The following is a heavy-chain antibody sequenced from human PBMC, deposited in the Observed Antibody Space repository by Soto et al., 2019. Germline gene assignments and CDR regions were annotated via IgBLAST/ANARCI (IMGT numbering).Heavy chain of an antibody. CDR1: GGSFSGYY. CDR3: SIAVADINWFDP. D-gene: IGHD6-19*01. Sequence: SETLSLTSAVTGGSFSGYYRSCIRRPPGKGLDWIGEINHSGSTNYNPSLKCRVTISVDTSKNKFSLKLSSVTAADTAVYYCSIAVADINWFDPWGQGTLVTVSS. J-gene: IGHJ5*02. V-gene: IGHV4-34*01. CDR2: INHSGST.